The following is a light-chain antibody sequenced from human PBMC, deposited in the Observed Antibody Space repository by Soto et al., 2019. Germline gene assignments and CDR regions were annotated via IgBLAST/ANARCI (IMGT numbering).Light chain of an antibody. CDR3: SSYTSSSTYV. CDR2: EVS. CDR1: SSDVGGYNY. Sequence: QSALTQPASVSGSPGQSITISCTGTSSDVGGYNYVSWYQQYPGKAPKFMIYEVSYRPSGVSNRFSGSKSGNTASLTISGLQAEDEADYYCSSYTSSSTYVFGPGTKLTVL. V-gene: IGLV2-14*01. J-gene: IGLJ1*01.